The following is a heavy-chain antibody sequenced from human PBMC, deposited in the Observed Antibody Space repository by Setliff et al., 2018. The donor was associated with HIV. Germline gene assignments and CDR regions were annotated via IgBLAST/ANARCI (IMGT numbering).Heavy chain of an antibody. CDR1: GYTFTSYG. D-gene: IGHD6-19*01. CDR3: ARVLYRSAWFSGGHDAFDV. V-gene: IGHV1-18*01. Sequence: ASVKVSCKASGYTFTSYGISWVRQAPGQGLEWMGWISGYNGNTKYVQKYQGRVTMTTDTSTSKVYMELRTLRSDDTAVYYCARVLYRSAWFSGGHDAFDVWGQGTMVTVSS. CDR2: ISGYNGNT. J-gene: IGHJ3*01.